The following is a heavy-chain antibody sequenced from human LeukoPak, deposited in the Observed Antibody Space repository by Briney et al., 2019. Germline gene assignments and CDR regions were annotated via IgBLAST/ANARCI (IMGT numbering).Heavy chain of an antibody. J-gene: IGHJ3*02. CDR2: IKQDGSEK. Sequence: GGSLRLSCAASGFTFSSYWMSWVRQAPGKGLEWVANIKQDGSEKYYVDSVKGRFTISRDNAKNSLYLQMNSLRAEDTAVYYCARDFLLRSGSYERDDAFDIWGQGIMVTVSS. V-gene: IGHV3-7*01. D-gene: IGHD1-26*01. CDR3: ARDFLLRSGSYERDDAFDI. CDR1: GFTFSSYW.